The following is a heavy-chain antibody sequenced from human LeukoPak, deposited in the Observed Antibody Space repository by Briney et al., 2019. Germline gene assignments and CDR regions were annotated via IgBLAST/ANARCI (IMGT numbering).Heavy chain of an antibody. CDR1: GVSLTNADYY. J-gene: IGHJ3*01. CDR2: LYLTGDS. Sequence: PQTLSLTRTVSGVSLTNADYYLTWIRHLPGKGLEWLASLYLTGDSSYNPPLKNRLTLSSVTPIRHFFLNLASVTAPATAVYYCARVVVVAASGEEVLYPPNAFGAWGPGTIVTVSS. V-gene: IGHV4-31*03. CDR3: ARVVVVAASGEEVLYPPNAFGA. D-gene: IGHD2-15*01.